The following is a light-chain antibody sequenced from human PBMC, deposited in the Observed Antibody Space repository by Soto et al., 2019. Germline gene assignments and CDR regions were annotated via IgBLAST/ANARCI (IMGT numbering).Light chain of an antibody. CDR2: AAS. J-gene: IGKJ5*01. CDR3: QHSHSTPRIT. CDR1: QSIRSY. V-gene: IGKV1-39*01. Sequence: DIQMTQSPSSLSAVVGDRVTITCRTSQSIRSYLNWYQQKSGKAPKLLISAASNLQSGVPYRFSGSGSGTDFTLTISSLQPEDVATYYCQHSHSTPRITFGQGTRLE.